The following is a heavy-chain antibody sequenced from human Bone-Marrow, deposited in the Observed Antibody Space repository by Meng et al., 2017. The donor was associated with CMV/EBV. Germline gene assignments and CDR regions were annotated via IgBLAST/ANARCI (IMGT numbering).Heavy chain of an antibody. CDR1: LSSVG. CDR3: ARDRPKNYYDSSVDNWFDP. J-gene: IGHJ5*02. V-gene: IGHV3-33*01. CDR2: IWYDESNK. D-gene: IGHD3-22*01. Sequence: LSSVGMHWVRQAPGKGLEWVAVIWYDESNKYYADSVKGRFTNSRDNSKNTLYLQMNSLRAEDTAVYFCARDRPKNYYDSSVDNWFDPWGLGTLVTVSS.